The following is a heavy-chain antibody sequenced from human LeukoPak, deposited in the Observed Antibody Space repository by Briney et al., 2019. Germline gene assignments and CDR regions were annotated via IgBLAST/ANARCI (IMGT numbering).Heavy chain of an antibody. V-gene: IGHV3-21*01. CDR3: ARKERPDAPFDY. CDR1: GFTFGSYA. CDR2: ISSSSSYI. D-gene: IGHD1-1*01. Sequence: GGSLRLSCAASGFTFGSYAMSWVRQAPGKGLEWVSSISSSSSYIYYADSVKGRFTISRDNAKNSLYLQMNSLRAEDTAVYYCARKERPDAPFDYWGQGTLVTVSS. J-gene: IGHJ4*02.